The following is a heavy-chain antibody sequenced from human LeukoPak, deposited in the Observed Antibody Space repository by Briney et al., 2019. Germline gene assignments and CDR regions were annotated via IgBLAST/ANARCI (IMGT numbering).Heavy chain of an antibody. V-gene: IGHV1-18*04. D-gene: IGHD3-16*01. Sequence: VASVKVSCKASGYTFTGYYMHWVRQAPGQGLEWMGWISAYNGNTNYAQKLQGRVTMTTDTSTSTAYMELRSLGSDDTAVYYCARKALNLGALGYWGQGTLVTVSS. CDR3: ARKALNLGALGY. CDR1: GYTFTGYY. CDR2: ISAYNGNT. J-gene: IGHJ4*02.